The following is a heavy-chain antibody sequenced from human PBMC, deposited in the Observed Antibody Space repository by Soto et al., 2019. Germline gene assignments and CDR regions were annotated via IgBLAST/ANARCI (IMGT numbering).Heavy chain of an antibody. J-gene: IGHJ3*02. Sequence: QVQLVESGGGVVQPGRSLRLSCAASGFTFGAYTMHWVRQPPGKGLEWVAVISYDGNNEHYTDPVKGRFTVSRDNSKSTLYLQMNSLKSEDTAVYYCARDGYSGRSDGFDIWGQGTTVTVSS. V-gene: IGHV3-30-3*01. CDR3: ARDGYSGRSDGFDI. CDR1: GFTFGAYT. CDR2: ISYDGNNE. D-gene: IGHD1-26*01.